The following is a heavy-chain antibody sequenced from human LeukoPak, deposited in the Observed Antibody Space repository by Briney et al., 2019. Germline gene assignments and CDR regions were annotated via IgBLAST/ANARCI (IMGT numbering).Heavy chain of an antibody. CDR1: GGSISSYY. CDR2: IYYTGST. D-gene: IGHD1-26*01. CDR3: ARLQWELDY. J-gene: IGHJ4*02. Sequence: PSETLSLTCTVSGGSISSYYWSWIRQPPGKGLEWIGHIYYTGSTNYNPSLKSRVTISVDTSKNQFSLKLSSVTAADTAIYYCARLQWELDYWGQGTLVTVSS. V-gene: IGHV4-59*08.